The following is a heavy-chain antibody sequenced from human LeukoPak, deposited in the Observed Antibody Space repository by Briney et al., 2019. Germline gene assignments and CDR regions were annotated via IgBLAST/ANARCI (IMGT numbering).Heavy chain of an antibody. D-gene: IGHD3-22*01. V-gene: IGHV3-30*04. CDR1: GFTFSAYA. CDR2: ISNDGNSE. J-gene: IGHJ4*02. Sequence: GGSLRLSCTASGFTFSAYALHWVRQAPGKGLEWVAVISNDGNSEHYVDSVKARFSISRDNAKNSLYLQMNSLRAEDTAVYYCARSYYYDSSGYLDYWGQGTLVTVSS. CDR3: ARSYYYDSSGYLDY.